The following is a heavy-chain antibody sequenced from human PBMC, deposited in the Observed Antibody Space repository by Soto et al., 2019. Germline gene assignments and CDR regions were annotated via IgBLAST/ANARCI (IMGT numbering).Heavy chain of an antibody. D-gene: IGHD3-3*01. CDR1: GGSISSYY. CDR3: ARANDDFWSGEPYYYYYGMDV. Sequence: SETLSLTCTVSGGSISSYYWSWIRQPPGKGLEWIGYIYYSGSTNYNPSLKSRVTISVDTSKNQFSLKLSSVTAADTAVYYCARANDDFWSGEPYYYYYGMDVWGQGTTVTVSS. J-gene: IGHJ6*02. V-gene: IGHV4-59*08. CDR2: IYYSGST.